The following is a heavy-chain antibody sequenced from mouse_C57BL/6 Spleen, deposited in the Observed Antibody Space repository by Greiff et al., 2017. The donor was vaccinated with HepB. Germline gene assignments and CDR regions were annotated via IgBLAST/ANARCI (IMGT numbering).Heavy chain of an antibody. D-gene: IGHD2-1*01. V-gene: IGHV1-52*01. CDR3: AREGLYYGNLFAY. CDR1: GYTFTSYW. Sequence: VQLQQPGAELVRPGSSVKLSCKASGYTFTSYWMHWVKQRPIQGLEWIGNIDPSDSETHYNQKFKDKATLTVDKSSSTAYMQLSSLTSEDSAVYYCAREGLYYGNLFAYWGQGTLVTVSA. J-gene: IGHJ3*01. CDR2: IDPSDSET.